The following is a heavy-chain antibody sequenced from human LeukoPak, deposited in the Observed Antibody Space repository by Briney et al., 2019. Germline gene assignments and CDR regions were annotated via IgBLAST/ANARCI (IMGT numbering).Heavy chain of an antibody. V-gene: IGHV1-69*04. CDR1: GGTFSSYA. Sequence: GASVKVSCTASGGTFSSYAISWVRQAPGQGLEWMGRIIPIFGIANYAQKFQGRVTITADKSTSTAYMELSSLRSEDTAVYYCARVPDTAMVTYYGMDVWGQGTTVTVSS. CDR3: ARVPDTAMVTYYGMDV. CDR2: IIPIFGIA. J-gene: IGHJ6*02. D-gene: IGHD5-18*01.